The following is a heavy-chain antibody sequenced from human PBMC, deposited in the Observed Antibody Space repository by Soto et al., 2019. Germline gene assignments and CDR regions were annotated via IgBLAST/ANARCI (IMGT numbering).Heavy chain of an antibody. D-gene: IGHD5-18*01. J-gene: IGHJ3*02. CDR2: MNPKSGGA. CDR1: GYTFTDYY. V-gene: IGHV1-2*02. CDR3: TRENFGNSDCLFDAFGI. Sequence: ASVKVSCKTSGYTFTDYYTHWVRQAPGQGLEWMGWMNPKSGGAYFAQKFQGRVTLTRDTSIGTAYIEVNSLTSDDTAVYFCTRENFGNSDCLFDAFGIRGQGTTVTVSS.